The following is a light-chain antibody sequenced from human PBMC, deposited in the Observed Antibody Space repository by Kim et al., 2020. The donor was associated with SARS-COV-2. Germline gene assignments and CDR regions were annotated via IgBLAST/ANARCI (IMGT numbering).Light chain of an antibody. J-gene: IGKJ4*01. CDR3: QQRSTLRVT. CDR1: QSVSSY. Sequence: EIVLTQSPATLSLSPGERATLSCRASQSVSSYLAWYQQKPGQAPRLLIYDASNRATGIPARFSGSGSGTDFTLTISSLEPEDFAVYYCQQRSTLRVTFGGGTKVDIK. V-gene: IGKV3-11*01. CDR2: DAS.